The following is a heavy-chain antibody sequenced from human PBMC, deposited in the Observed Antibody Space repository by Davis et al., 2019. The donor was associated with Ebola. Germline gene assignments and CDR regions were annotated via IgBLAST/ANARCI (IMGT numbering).Heavy chain of an antibody. V-gene: IGHV5-10-1*01. CDR1: GYNFSSHW. D-gene: IGHD2-21*01. CDR3: ARRLAIRNDAFDV. J-gene: IGHJ3*01. CDR2: IDPTDSRS. Sequence: GESLKISCKGSGYNFSSHWITWVRQMPGKGLEWMGRIDPTDSRSDFNPSFQGHVTISVDKSISTAYLQWSSLKASDTAMYYCARRLAIRNDAFDVWGQGTMVTVSS.